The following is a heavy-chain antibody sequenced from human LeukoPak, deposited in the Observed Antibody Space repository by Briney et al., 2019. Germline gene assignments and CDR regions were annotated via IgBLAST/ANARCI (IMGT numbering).Heavy chain of an antibody. D-gene: IGHD3-10*01. CDR2: INPNSGGT. Sequence: ASVKVSCKASGYTFTDYFMHWVRQAPGQGLEWMGWINPNSGGTNYAQKFQGRVTMTRDTSISTAYMELSRLSSDDTAVYYCARKSGLDYYMDVWGKGTTVTISS. CDR1: GYTFTDYF. V-gene: IGHV1-2*02. CDR3: ARKSGLDYYMDV. J-gene: IGHJ6*03.